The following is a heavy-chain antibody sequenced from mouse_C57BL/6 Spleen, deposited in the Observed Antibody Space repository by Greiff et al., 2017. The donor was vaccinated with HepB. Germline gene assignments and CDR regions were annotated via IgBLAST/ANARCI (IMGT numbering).Heavy chain of an antibody. V-gene: IGHV5-4*03. Sequence: DVKLVESGGGLVKPGGSLKLSCAASGFTFSSYAMSWVRQTPEKRLEWVATISDGGSYTYYPDNVKGRFTISRDNAKNNLYLQMSHLKSEDTAMYYCARAAIYYGTREYFDVWGTGTTVTVSS. CDR3: ARAAIYYGTREYFDV. CDR2: ISDGGSYT. CDR1: GFTFSSYA. J-gene: IGHJ1*03. D-gene: IGHD2-1*01.